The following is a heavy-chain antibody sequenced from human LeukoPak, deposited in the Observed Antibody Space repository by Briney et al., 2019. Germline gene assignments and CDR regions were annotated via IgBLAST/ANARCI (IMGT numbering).Heavy chain of an antibody. V-gene: IGHV1-69*01. CDR1: GGTFSSYA. Sequence: SVKVSCKASGGTFSSYAISWVRQAPGQGLEWMGGIIPIFGTANYAQKFQGRVTITADESTSTAYMELSSLRSEDTAVYYCARSGKWVVTAQNWFDPWGQGTLVTVSS. CDR3: ARSGKWVVTAQNWFDP. J-gene: IGHJ5*02. D-gene: IGHD2-21*02. CDR2: IIPIFGTA.